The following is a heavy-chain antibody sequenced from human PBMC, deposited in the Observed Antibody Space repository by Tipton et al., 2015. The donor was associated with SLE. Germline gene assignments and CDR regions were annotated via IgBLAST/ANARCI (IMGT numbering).Heavy chain of an antibody. J-gene: IGHJ4*02. CDR2: IYYSGST. D-gene: IGHD2-15*01. CDR3: ARAPQGIFDY. V-gene: IGHV4-59*01. Sequence: TLSLTCTVSGGSISSYYWSWIRQPPGKGLEWIGYIYYSGSTNYNPSLKSRVTISVDTSKNQFSLKLSSVTAADTAVYYCARAPQGIFDYWGQGTLVPVSS. CDR1: GGSISSYY.